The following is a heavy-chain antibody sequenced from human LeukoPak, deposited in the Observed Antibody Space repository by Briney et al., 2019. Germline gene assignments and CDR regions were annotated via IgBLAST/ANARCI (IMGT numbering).Heavy chain of an antibody. J-gene: IGHJ4*02. V-gene: IGHV4-61*01. CDR1: GGSVSSGSYY. D-gene: IGHD1-26*01. Sequence: SETLSLTCTVSGGSVSSGSYYWSWIRQPPGKGLEWIGYIYYSGSTNYNPSLKSRVTISVDTSKNQFSLKLNSVTAADTAVYYCARERSGSYLPFDYWGQGTLVTVSS. CDR3: ARERSGSYLPFDY. CDR2: IYYSGST.